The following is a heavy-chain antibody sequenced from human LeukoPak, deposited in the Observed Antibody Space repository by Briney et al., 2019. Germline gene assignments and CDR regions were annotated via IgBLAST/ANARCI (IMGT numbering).Heavy chain of an antibody. J-gene: IGHJ3*02. CDR3: ARGHWLVRGHAFDI. V-gene: IGHV4-59*12. CDR2: IYYSGST. Sequence: SETLSLTCTVSGGSISSYYWSWIRQSLGKGLEWIGYIYYSGSTNYNPSLKSRVTISVDKSKNQFFLKLSSVTAADTAVYYCARGHWLVRGHAFDIWGQGTMVTVTS. CDR1: GGSISSYY. D-gene: IGHD6-19*01.